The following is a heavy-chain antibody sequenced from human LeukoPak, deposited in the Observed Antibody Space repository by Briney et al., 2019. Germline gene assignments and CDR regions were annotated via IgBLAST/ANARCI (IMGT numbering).Heavy chain of an antibody. V-gene: IGHV3-48*01. CDR2: VGISSGNT. J-gene: IGHJ4*02. CDR3: ARDTKYAFDN. CDR1: GFTFSEYS. Sequence: PGGSLRLSSAASGFTFSEYSMNCVRQAPGEGLEWITYVGISSGNTKYADSVKGRFTSSGDKAKNSLYLQMNSLRVEDTAVYYCARDTKYAFDNWGQGTLVTVSS. D-gene: IGHD2-2*01.